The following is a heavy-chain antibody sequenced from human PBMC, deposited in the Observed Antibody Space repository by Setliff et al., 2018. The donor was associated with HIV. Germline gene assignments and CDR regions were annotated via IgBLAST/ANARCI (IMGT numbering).Heavy chain of an antibody. CDR1: GDSISSESSF. J-gene: IGHJ5*02. CDR3: ARLEDQLGPGWFAP. Sequence: PSETLSLTCSVSGDSISSESSFWSWGRQYPGKGLELIGYISHSGNTYYTPSLESRITLSVDTSKNQFSLKVNSVTAADTAVYYCARLEDQLGPGWFAPWGQGTLVTVSS. CDR2: ISHSGNT. D-gene: IGHD1-1*01. V-gene: IGHV4-31*03.